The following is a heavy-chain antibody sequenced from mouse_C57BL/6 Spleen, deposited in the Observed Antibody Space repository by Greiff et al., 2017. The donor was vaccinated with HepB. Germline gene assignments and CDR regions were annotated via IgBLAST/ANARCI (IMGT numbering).Heavy chain of an antibody. D-gene: IGHD1-1*01. V-gene: IGHV10-1*01. Sequence: EVQLVESGGGLVQPKGSLKLSCAASGFSFNTYAMNWVRQAPGKGLEWVARIRSKSNNYATYYADSVKDRFTISRDDSESMLYLQMNNLKTEDTAMYYCVRSYYGSSYYAMDYWGQGTSVTVSS. J-gene: IGHJ4*01. CDR3: VRSYYGSSYYAMDY. CDR2: IRSKSNNYAT. CDR1: GFSFNTYA.